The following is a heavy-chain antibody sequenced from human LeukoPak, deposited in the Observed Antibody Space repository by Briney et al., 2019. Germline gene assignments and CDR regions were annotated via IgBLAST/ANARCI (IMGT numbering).Heavy chain of an antibody. CDR1: GYTFTGYY. CDR2: INPNSGGT. V-gene: IGHV1-2*02. CDR3: AGADYYDSSGYDFNWFDP. D-gene: IGHD3-22*01. Sequence: ASVKVSCKAFGYTFTGYYMHWVRQAPGQGLEWMGWINPNSGGTNYAQKFQGRVTMTRDTSISTAYMELSRLRSDDTAVYYCAGADYYDSSGYDFNWFDPWGQGTLVTVSS. J-gene: IGHJ5*02.